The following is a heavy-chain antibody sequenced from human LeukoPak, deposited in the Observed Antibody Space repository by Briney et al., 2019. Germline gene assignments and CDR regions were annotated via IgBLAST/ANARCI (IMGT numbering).Heavy chain of an antibody. CDR1: GFTFTRYW. D-gene: IGHD5-12*01. Sequence: GGSLRLSCAASGFTFTRYWMSWVRQAPGKGLEWVAVINQDGSEKYYVDSVKGRFTISRDNAQNSLCLQMNSLRAEDTAVYYCARDSPPRYSGSEWQIWGQGTLVTVSS. CDR3: ARDSPPRYSGSEWQI. J-gene: IGHJ4*02. V-gene: IGHV3-7*01. CDR2: INQDGSEK.